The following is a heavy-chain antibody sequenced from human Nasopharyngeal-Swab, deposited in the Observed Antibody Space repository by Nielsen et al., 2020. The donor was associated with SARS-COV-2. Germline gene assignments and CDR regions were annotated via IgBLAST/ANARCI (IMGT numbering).Heavy chain of an antibody. CDR3: ARDCSTSSCHLV. J-gene: IGHJ4*02. CDR1: GTYV. CDR2: ISPYNSKA. Sequence: ASVKVSCKTSGTYVISWVRQAPGQGREWVGRISPYNSKANYAQNIQGRVTMTTDTSTSTAYMELSSLRSDDTAVYYCARDCSTSSCHLVWGQGTLVTVSS. D-gene: IGHD2-2*01. V-gene: IGHV1-18*01.